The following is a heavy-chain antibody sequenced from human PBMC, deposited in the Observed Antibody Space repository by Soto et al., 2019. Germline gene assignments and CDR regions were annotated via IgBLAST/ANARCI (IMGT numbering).Heavy chain of an antibody. CDR2: IKSKTDGETT. Sequence: EVQLVESGGGLIKPGGSLRLSCAASGFTFSNAWMVWVRQAPGKGLEGIGLIKSKTDGETTAYAAPVKGRFTISRDDSKNTVYLQMDSLKAEDTGVYYCTTEEIVSAGIYFDSWGQGTLVTVSS. D-gene: IGHD2-2*01. CDR1: GFTFSNAW. CDR3: TTEEIVSAGIYFDS. J-gene: IGHJ4*02. V-gene: IGHV3-15*01.